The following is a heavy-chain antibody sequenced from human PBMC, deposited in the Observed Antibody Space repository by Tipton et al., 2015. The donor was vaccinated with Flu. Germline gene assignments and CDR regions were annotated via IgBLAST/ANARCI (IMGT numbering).Heavy chain of an antibody. Sequence: TLSLTCTVSGGSISSYYWSWIRQPAGKGLEWIGRIYTSGSTNYNPSLKSRVTMSVDTYKNQFSLKLSSVTAADTAVYYCARGVLWFGESQYYGMDVWGQGTTVTVSS. V-gene: IGHV4-4*07. D-gene: IGHD3-10*01. CDR1: GGSISSYY. CDR2: IYTSGST. CDR3: ARGVLWFGESQYYGMDV. J-gene: IGHJ6*02.